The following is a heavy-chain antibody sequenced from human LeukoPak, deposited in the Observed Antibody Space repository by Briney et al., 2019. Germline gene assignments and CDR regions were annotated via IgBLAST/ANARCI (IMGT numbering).Heavy chain of an antibody. CDR2: INQDGSEK. D-gene: IGHD3-10*01. V-gene: IGHV3-7*01. J-gene: IGHJ4*02. CDR1: GFTFTTYW. Sequence: GESLRLSCAASGFTFTTYWMSWVRQAPGKGLEWVANINQDGSEKYFVDSVKGRFTISRDNAKNSLYLQMNSLRVEDTAVYYCAKVAKYYYGSETYYFFEHWGQGTPVTASS. CDR3: AKVAKYYYGSETYYFFEH.